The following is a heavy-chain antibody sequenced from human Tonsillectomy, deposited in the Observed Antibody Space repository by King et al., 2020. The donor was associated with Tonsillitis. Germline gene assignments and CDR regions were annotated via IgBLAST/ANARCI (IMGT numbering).Heavy chain of an antibody. CDR2: LNWNGGSA. D-gene: IGHD3/OR15-3a*01. CDR3: ARDKYYDSLTGGLHDAFDM. CDR1: GFTFDDYG. Sequence: VQLVESGGTVIRPEGSLRLSCAASGFTFDDYGMSWVRQAPGKGLEWVAGLNWNGGSAVYTESVKGRFTISRDNVKNSLYLQINSLRAEDTALYYCARDKYYDSLTGGLHDAFDMWGQGTMVTVSS. V-gene: IGHV3-20*04. J-gene: IGHJ3*02.